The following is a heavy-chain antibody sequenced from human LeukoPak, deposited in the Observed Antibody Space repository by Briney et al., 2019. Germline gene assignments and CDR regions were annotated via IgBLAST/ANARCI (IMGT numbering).Heavy chain of an antibody. Sequence: SETLSLTCSVSGVSITNYYWNWIRQSPGKGLEWLGNIHSRGTTNYNPSLKSRVTLSLDTSKSQFALKVTSVTAADTAVYYCARDEYGDFQGFDFWGQGTRVTVSS. V-gene: IGHV4-59*13. CDR2: IHSRGTT. CDR3: ARDEYGDFQGFDF. CDR1: GVSITNYY. J-gene: IGHJ4*02. D-gene: IGHD4-17*01.